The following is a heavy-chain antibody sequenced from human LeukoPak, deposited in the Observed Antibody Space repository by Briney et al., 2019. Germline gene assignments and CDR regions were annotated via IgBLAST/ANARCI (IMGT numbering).Heavy chain of an antibody. J-gene: IGHJ2*01. CDR2: INHSGST. D-gene: IGHD2-15*01. V-gene: IGHV4-34*01. Sequence: PSETLSLTCAVYGGSFSGYYWSWIRQPPGKGLEWIGEINHSGSTNYNPSLKSRVTISVDTSKNQFSLKLSSVTAADTAVYYCARAGCSGGSCYSRYFDLWGRGTLVTVSS. CDR1: GGSFSGYY. CDR3: ARAGCSGGSCYSRYFDL.